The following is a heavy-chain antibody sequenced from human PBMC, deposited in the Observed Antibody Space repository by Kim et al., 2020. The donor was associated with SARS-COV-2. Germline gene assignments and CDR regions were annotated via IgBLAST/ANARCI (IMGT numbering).Heavy chain of an antibody. CDR1: GGSISSYY. V-gene: IGHV4-59*08. J-gene: IGHJ6*02. CDR2: IYYSGST. CDR3: ARVNGRPPYYYYGMDV. D-gene: IGHD1-1*01. Sequence: SETLSLTCTVSGGSISSYYWSWIRQPPGKGLEWIGYIYYSGSTNYNPSLKSRVTISVDTSKNQFSLKLSSVTAADTAVYYCARVNGRPPYYYYGMDVWGQGTTVTVSS.